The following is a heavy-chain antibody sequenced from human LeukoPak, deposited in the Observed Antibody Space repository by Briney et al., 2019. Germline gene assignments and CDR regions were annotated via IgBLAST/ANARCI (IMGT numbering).Heavy chain of an antibody. V-gene: IGHV3-7*01. J-gene: IGHJ4*02. Sequence: PGGSLRLSCVASGFTFSSYAMSWVRQAPGKGLEWVANIKEDGSEKNYVDSVKGRFTISRDNAENSVYLQMNDLRAEDTGVYYCARDSSINWGQGTLVTVSS. CDR1: GFTFSSYA. CDR3: ARDSSIN. CDR2: IKEDGSEK. D-gene: IGHD3-10*01.